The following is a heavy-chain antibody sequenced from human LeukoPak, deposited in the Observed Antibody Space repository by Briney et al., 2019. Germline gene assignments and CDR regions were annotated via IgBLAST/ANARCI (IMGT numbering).Heavy chain of an antibody. CDR2: ISSTSSYV. J-gene: IGHJ6*03. D-gene: IGHD3-3*01. V-gene: IGHV3-21*01. CDR1: GFTFTTYS. Sequence: GGSLRLSCAASGFTFTTYSMNWVRQAPGKGPEWVSSISSTSSYVYYAESVRGRFTISRDNAKNSLYLQMDSLRAEDTAVYYCARPDYDFWSGSPGGNYMDVWGKGTTVTVSS. CDR3: ARPDYDFWSGSPGGNYMDV.